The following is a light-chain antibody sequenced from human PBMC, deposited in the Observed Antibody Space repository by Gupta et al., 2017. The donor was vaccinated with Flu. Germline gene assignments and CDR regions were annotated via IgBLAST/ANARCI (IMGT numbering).Light chain of an antibody. CDR1: KLGNTY. Sequence: SYDLTQPPSLSVSPGQTASISCFGAKLGNTYASWYQQKPGQSPLLIIYQNNKRPSRIPERFSGSSSANTATLTISGTQPLDESYYYCLEWNYSAYLFGPGTKVTVL. CDR3: LEWNYSAYL. V-gene: IGLV3-1*01. J-gene: IGLJ1*01. CDR2: QNN.